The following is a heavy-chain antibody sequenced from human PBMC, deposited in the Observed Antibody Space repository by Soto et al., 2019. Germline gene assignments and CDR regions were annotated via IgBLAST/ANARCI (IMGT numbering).Heavy chain of an antibody. D-gene: IGHD2-8*01. CDR3: ARDRQPDAIWTFDY. J-gene: IGHJ4*02. CDR1: GFIISAYT. V-gene: IGHV3-23*01. Sequence: GGSLRLSCSASGFIISAYTMGWVRLAPGKGLEWVASLFSCGVSTRYADSVTGRFTISRDNSKNMLYLQMNSLGVDDTAVYYCARDRQPDAIWTFDYWGRGILVTVSS. CDR2: LFSCGVST.